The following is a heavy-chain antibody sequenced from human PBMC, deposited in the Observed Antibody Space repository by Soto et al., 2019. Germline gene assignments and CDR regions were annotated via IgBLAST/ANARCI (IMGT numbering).Heavy chain of an antibody. CDR3: ARALRGVGGKDCCSRVDW. CDR2: INSDGTRT. Sequence: EVQLVESGGGVVQPGGSLRLSCAASGFTFSSYWMYWVRQTPGKGLVCISRINSDGTRTTYADSVKGRFTISRDNGKNTVYLQMTRLRPEDTTVYECARALRGVGGKDCCSRVDWWGQGAVVTVSS. J-gene: IGHJ4*02. D-gene: IGHD2-15*01. CDR1: GFTFSSYW. V-gene: IGHV3-74*01.